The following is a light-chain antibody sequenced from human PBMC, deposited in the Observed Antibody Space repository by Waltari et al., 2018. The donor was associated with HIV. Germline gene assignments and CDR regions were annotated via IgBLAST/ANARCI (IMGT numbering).Light chain of an antibody. V-gene: IGLV2-14*01. CDR2: EVS. Sequence: QSALTQPASVSGSPGQSITIPCTGTSSDVGGYKYVSWYQQHPGKAPKLMIYEVSNRPSGVSNRFSGSKSGNTASLTISGLQAEDEADYYCSSYTRSSTWVFGGGTKLTVL. CDR1: SSDVGGYKY. CDR3: SSYTRSSTWV. J-gene: IGLJ3*02.